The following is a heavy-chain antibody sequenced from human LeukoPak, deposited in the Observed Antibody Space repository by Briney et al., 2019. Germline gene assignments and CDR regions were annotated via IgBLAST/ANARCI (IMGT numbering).Heavy chain of an antibody. CDR3: ARGTRDYYSRGLNWFDP. Sequence: SVKVSCKASGGTFTSYTISWVRQAPGHGLEWRGRSIPLLGIANYAQKCQGRVTLVADKSTSTAYMELISLRSEDTAVYYCARGTRDYYSRGLNWFDPWGQGTLVTVSS. V-gene: IGHV1-69*02. J-gene: IGHJ5*02. D-gene: IGHD4-17*01. CDR1: GGTFTSYT. CDR2: SIPLLGIA.